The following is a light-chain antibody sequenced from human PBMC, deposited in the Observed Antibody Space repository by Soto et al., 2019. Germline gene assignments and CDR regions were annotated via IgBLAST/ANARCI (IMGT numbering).Light chain of an antibody. CDR3: QQYNSYS. CDR1: QYISDY. J-gene: IGKJ1*01. Sequence: DIQMTQSPSSLSASVGDRVTLACRASQYISDYLNWYQLKPGPAPKVPIYHASNLQSGVPSRFSGSGSGTEFTLTISSLQPDDFATYYCQQYNSYSFGQGTKVDI. CDR2: HAS. V-gene: IGKV1-5*01.